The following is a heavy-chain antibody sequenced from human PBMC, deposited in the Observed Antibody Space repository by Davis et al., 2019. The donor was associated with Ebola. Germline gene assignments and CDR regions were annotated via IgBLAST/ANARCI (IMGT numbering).Heavy chain of an antibody. CDR3: ASHDYGDYAGPDY. V-gene: IGHV3-7*01. CDR1: GFTFSTYW. D-gene: IGHD4-17*01. CDR2: IKQDGSEK. J-gene: IGHJ4*02. Sequence: GGSLRLSCAASGFTFSTYWMSWVRQAPGKGLEWVANIKQDGSEKYYVDSVKGRFTISRDNAKNSLYLQMNSLRAEDKAIYYCASHDYGDYAGPDYWGQGTLVTVSS.